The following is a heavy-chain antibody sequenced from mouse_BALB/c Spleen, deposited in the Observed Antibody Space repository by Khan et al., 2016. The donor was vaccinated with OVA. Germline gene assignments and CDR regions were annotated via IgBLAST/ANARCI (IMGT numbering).Heavy chain of an antibody. Sequence: VKLVESGTELLSPGTSVKVSCKASGYAFADYLIDWVKQRPGQGLEWIGVINHGSGNTNYNEKLKGKATLTAAKSSSTAYMQLSSLTSDDSAVYFCARSGGYGDAVDYWGQGTSVTVSS. J-gene: IGHJ4*01. CDR3: ARSGGYGDAVDY. V-gene: IGHV1-54*03. CDR1: GYAFADYL. CDR2: INHGSGNT. D-gene: IGHD2-2*01.